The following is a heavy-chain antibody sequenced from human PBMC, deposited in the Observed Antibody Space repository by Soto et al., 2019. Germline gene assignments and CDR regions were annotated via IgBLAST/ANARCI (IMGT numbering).Heavy chain of an antibody. CDR2: IDTSGTKI. CDR1: GYTFRDYY. CDR3: ASHYDMWSGYLSPVDY. J-gene: IGHJ4*02. V-gene: IGHV3-11*01. Sequence: QVQLVESGGDLVKPGGSLRLSCAASGYTFRDYYMSWFRQAPGKGLEWISYIDTSGTKIYYADSVKGRFTITRENAKNSLDLEMNSLRDEDTAVYYCASHYDMWSGYLSPVDYWGQGTLVTVSS. D-gene: IGHD3-3*01.